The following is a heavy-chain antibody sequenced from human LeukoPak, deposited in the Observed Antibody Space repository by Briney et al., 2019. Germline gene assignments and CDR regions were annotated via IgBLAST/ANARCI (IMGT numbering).Heavy chain of an antibody. V-gene: IGHV3-48*01. CDR3: ARVGPPPRSSSWPKGYYYYMDV. Sequence: PGGSLRLSCAASGFTFSSYSMNWVRQAPGKGLEWVSYISSSSSTIYYADSVKGRFTISRDNAKNSLYLQMNSLRAEDTAVYYCARVGPPPRSSSWPKGYYYYMDVWGKGTTVTVSS. CDR1: GFTFSSYS. J-gene: IGHJ6*03. CDR2: ISSSSSTI. D-gene: IGHD6-13*01.